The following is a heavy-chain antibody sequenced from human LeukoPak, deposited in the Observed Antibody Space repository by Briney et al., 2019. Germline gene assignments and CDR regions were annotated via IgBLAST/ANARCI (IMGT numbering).Heavy chain of an antibody. CDR2: ISTTADY. D-gene: IGHD2-21*02. CDR1: GFTSSSYS. V-gene: IGHV3-21*01. Sequence: GGSLRLSCVPSGFTSSSYSFFCVRPAQGKGLEWVSSISTTADYADSLKGRFTISRDNSKNSVYLQMDSLRGEDTAVYYCARGCGGVCSTRHLDYWGQGTLITVSS. CDR3: ARGCGGVCSTRHLDY. J-gene: IGHJ4*02.